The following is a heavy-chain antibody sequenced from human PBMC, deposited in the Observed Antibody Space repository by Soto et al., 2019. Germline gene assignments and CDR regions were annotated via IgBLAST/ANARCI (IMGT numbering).Heavy chain of an antibody. D-gene: IGHD3-10*01. CDR1: GGTFSSYA. Sequence: AVKVSCKASGGTFSSYAISWVRQAAGQGLEWMGGIIPIFGTANYAQKFQGRVTITADESTSTAYMELSSLRSEDTAVYYCARDRGGSITMHVLEARPDDAFDIWGQGTMVTVSS. CDR3: ARDRGGSITMHVLEARPDDAFDI. CDR2: IIPIFGTA. V-gene: IGHV1-69*13. J-gene: IGHJ3*02.